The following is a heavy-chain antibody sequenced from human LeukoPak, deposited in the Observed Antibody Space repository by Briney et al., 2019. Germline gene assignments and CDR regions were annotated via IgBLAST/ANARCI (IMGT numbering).Heavy chain of an antibody. Sequence: GGSLRLSCAASGFTFSSYSMSWVRQAPGKGLEWVSAISGSGGSTYYADSVKGRVTIPRDTSTSTLYLQMNSLRAEDTAVYYCAKGEDIVIAPAAIRHMDVWGKGTTVTVSS. CDR3: AKGEDIVIAPAAIRHMDV. J-gene: IGHJ6*03. V-gene: IGHV3-23*01. CDR1: GFTFSSYS. CDR2: ISGSGGST. D-gene: IGHD2-2*02.